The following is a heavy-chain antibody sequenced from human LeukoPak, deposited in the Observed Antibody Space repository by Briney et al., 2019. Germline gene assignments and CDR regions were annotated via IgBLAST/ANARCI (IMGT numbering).Heavy chain of an antibody. V-gene: IGHV3-9*01. J-gene: IGHJ4*02. CDR1: GFTFDDYA. CDR2: ISWNSGSI. CDR3: ARERAYDFDY. D-gene: IGHD3-16*01. Sequence: GRSLRLSCAASGFTFDDYAMHWVRQAPGKGLEWVSGISWNSGSIGYADSVKGRFTISRDNAKNSLYLQMNSLRAEDTAVYYCARERAYDFDYWGQGTLVTVSS.